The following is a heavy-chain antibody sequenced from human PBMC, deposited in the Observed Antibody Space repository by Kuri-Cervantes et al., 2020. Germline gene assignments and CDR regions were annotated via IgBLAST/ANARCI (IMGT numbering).Heavy chain of an antibody. D-gene: IGHD1-7*01. Sequence: LSLTCAASGFTFGDYWMHWVRQVPGKGLAWVSRISRDGRSTSYADSVKGRFTISRDNAKNTLYLQMNSLRAEDTAVYSCTRGRDGNYGYFDNWGQGTLVTVSS. CDR2: ISRDGRST. J-gene: IGHJ4*02. CDR1: GFTFGDYW. CDR3: TRGRDGNYGYFDN. V-gene: IGHV3-74*01.